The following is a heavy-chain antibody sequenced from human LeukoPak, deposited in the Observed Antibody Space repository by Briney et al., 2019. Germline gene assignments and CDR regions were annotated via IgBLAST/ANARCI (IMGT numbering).Heavy chain of an antibody. J-gene: IGHJ4*02. CDR2: IRSNGASK. Sequence: GGSLRLSCAASGFTFSTYGMHWVRQAPGKGLEYVSVIRSNGASKYYADSVKGRFTISRDNSKNKLYLQMGSLRAEDMSVYYCARVSSGWPYYFDFWGQGTRVTVSS. CDR3: ARVSSGWPYYFDF. D-gene: IGHD6-19*01. V-gene: IGHV3-64*02. CDR1: GFTFSTYG.